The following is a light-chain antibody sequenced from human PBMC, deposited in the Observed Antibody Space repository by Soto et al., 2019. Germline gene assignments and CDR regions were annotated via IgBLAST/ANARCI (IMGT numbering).Light chain of an antibody. Sequence: VLTQSPGTLSLSPVERATPSSRASQSVSSSYLAWYQQKPGQAPRLLIYGASSRATGIPDRFSGSGSGTDFTLTISRLEPEDFAVYYCQQYGSSPPWTFGQGTKVDIK. CDR1: QSVSSSY. CDR3: QQYGSSPPWT. J-gene: IGKJ1*01. V-gene: IGKV3-20*01. CDR2: GAS.